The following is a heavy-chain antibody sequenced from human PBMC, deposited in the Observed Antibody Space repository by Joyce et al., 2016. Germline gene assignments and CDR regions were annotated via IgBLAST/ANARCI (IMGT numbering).Heavy chain of an antibody. CDR3: ARSGIVYDYSMDL. CDR2: SSIDSTYR. CDR1: GFPVSTSS. D-gene: IGHD3-22*01. Sequence: EVQLVESGGGLVKPGGSLRISCAASGFPVSTSSMSWFRRGPGRGLEWVSASSIDSTYRFYADSMKGRFTVSRDNAKNSLYLQMNSLRAEDTTVFFCARSGIVYDYSMDLWGQGTTVTVSS. J-gene: IGHJ6*02. V-gene: IGHV3-21*02.